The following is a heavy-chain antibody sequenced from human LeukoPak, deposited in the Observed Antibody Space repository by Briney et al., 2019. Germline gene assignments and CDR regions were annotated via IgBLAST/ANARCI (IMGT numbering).Heavy chain of an antibody. D-gene: IGHD3-9*01. J-gene: IGHJ4*02. CDR2: IKQDGSEK. CDR3: ARDPAVILTGYYDY. Sequence: PGGSLRLSCAASGFTFSSYWMSWVRQAPGKGLEWVANIKQDGSEKYYVDSVKGRFTISRDNAKNSLCLQMNSLRAEDTAVYYCARDPAVILTGYYDYWGQGTLVTVSS. CDR1: GFTFSSYW. V-gene: IGHV3-7*01.